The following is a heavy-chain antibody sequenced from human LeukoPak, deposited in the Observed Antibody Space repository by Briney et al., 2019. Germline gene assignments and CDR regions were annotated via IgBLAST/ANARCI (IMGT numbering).Heavy chain of an antibody. CDR2: TYYSGST. J-gene: IGHJ4*02. Sequence: PSETLSLTCTVSGGSISSYYWSWIRQPPGKGLEWIGYTYYSGSTNYNPSLKSRVTISVDTSKNQFSLKLSSVTAADTAVYYCARWFGGVINWGQGTLVTVSS. CDR1: GGSISSYY. D-gene: IGHD3-16*02. CDR3: ARWFGGVIN. V-gene: IGHV4-59*01.